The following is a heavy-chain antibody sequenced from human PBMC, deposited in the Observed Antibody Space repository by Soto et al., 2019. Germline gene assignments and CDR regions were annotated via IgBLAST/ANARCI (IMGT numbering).Heavy chain of an antibody. CDR3: ARGGSSSAPGTFYYYYYMDV. Sequence: GASVKVSCKASGYTFTGYYMHWVRQAPGQGLEWMGWINPNSGGTNYAQKFQGWVTMTRDTSISTAYMELSRLRSDDTAVYYFARGGSSSAPGTFYYYYYMDVWGKGTTVTVSS. V-gene: IGHV1-2*04. CDR1: GYTFTGYY. CDR2: INPNSGGT. D-gene: IGHD3-10*01. J-gene: IGHJ6*03.